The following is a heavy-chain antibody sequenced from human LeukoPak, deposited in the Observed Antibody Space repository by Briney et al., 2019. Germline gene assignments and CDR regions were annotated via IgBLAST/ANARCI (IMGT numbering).Heavy chain of an antibody. V-gene: IGHV3-48*01. Sequence: PGGSLRLSCSASGFDISAYAMDWVRQAPGKGLEWVSYLSSSSSVIYHADSVKGRFTISRDNAKNSLYLQMNSLRTEDTAVYYCVRDGSSWGNFDYWGQGTLVSVSS. CDR1: GFDISAYA. J-gene: IGHJ4*02. CDR3: VRDGSSWGNFDY. D-gene: IGHD7-27*01. CDR2: LSSSSSVI.